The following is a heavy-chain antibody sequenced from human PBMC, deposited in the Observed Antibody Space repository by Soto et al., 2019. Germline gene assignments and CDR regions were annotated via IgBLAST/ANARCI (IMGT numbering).Heavy chain of an antibody. CDR3: ASPPTNLDYDDDTWFDP. Sequence: GGSLRLSCAASGFTFSSYAMSWVRQAPGKGLEWVSAISGSGGSTYYADSVKGRFTISRDNSKNTLYLQMNSLRAEDTAVYYCASPPTNLDYDDDTWFDPWGQGTLVTV. J-gene: IGHJ5*02. CDR2: ISGSGGST. V-gene: IGHV3-23*01. CDR1: GFTFSSYA. D-gene: IGHD4-17*01.